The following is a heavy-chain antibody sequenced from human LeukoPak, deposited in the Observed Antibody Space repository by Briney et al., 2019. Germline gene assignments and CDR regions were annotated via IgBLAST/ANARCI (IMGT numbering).Heavy chain of an antibody. V-gene: IGHV1-46*01. CDR1: GYTFTSYY. CDR3: ARGVEGLGYCSGGSCYSGGY. J-gene: IGHJ4*02. Sequence: ASVKVSCKASGYTFTSYYMHWVRQAPGQGLEWMGIINPSGGSTSYAQKFQGRVTMTRDTSTSTVYMEMSSLRSEDTAVYYCARGVEGLGYCSGGSCYSGGYWGQGTLVTVSS. D-gene: IGHD2-15*01. CDR2: INPSGGST.